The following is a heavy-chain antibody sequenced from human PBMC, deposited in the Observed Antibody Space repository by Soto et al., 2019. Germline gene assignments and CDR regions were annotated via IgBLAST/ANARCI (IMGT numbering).Heavy chain of an antibody. Sequence: GASVKVALKGSGSGFPSYYMHWVRQAPGQGLEWMGIVNPSGGSTSYAQKFQGRVTMTRDTSTSTVYMELSSLRSEDTAVYYCARHIAAAGTFPDYRGQGTLVTVSS. CDR2: VNPSGGST. CDR1: GSGFPSYY. CDR3: ARHIAAAGTFPDY. J-gene: IGHJ4*02. D-gene: IGHD6-13*01. V-gene: IGHV1-46*01.